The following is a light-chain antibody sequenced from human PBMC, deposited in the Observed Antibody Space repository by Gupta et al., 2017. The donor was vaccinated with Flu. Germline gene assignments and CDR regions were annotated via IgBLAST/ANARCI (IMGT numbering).Light chain of an antibody. CDR1: HTGRDSQSVSNC. CDR2: YAA. J-gene: IGKJ4*01. V-gene: IGKV4-1*01. CDR3: QQQYDIPFT. Sequence: RASIGDRASHTGRDSQSVSNCLSWCQQKPGHQPNRLLSYAASRKSGVPDDFSGSGCGTDFTLTITSLQAEDVVVYYCQQQYDIPFTFGGGTKVEIK.